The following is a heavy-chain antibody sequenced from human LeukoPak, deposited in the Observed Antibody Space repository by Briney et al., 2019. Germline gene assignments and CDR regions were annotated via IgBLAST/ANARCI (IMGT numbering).Heavy chain of an antibody. CDR2: ISGSGGST. CDR1: GFTFSSYA. Sequence: GGSLRLSCAASGFTFSSYAMSWVRQAPGKGLEWVSAISGSGGSTYYADSVKGRFTISRDNSKNTLYLQMNSLRAEDTAVYYRANIDSSGWQVYYYYGMDVWGQGTTVTVSS. D-gene: IGHD6-19*01. J-gene: IGHJ6*02. V-gene: IGHV3-23*01. CDR3: ANIDSSGWQVYYYYGMDV.